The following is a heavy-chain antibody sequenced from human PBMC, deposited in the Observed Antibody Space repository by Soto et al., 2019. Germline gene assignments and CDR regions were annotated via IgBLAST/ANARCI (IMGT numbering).Heavy chain of an antibody. CDR1: GGSTSSGGYS. Sequence: SEALSLTCAVSGGSTSSGGYSWSWIRQPPGKGLEWIGYIYHSGSTYYNPSLKSRVTISVDRSKNQFSLKLSSVTAAATAVYYCAREVVASTIWFDPWGQGTLVTVSS. CDR2: IYHSGST. V-gene: IGHV4-30-2*01. D-gene: IGHD2-15*01. J-gene: IGHJ5*02. CDR3: AREVVASTIWFDP.